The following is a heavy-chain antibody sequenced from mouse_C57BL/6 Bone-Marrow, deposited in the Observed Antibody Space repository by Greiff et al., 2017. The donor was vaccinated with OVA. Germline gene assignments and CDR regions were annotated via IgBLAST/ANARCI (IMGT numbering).Heavy chain of an antibody. D-gene: IGHD2-3*01. CDR1: GYAFSSSW. CDR3: ARSIYDGYYGYFDV. V-gene: IGHV1-82*01. J-gene: IGHJ1*03. Sequence: QVQLQQSGPELVKPGASVKISCKASGYAFSSSWMNWVKQRPGKGLEWIGRIYPGDGDTNYNGKFKGKATLTAEQSSSTAYMQLSSLTSEYSAVYFCARSIYDGYYGYFDVWGTGTTVTVSS. CDR2: IYPGDGDT.